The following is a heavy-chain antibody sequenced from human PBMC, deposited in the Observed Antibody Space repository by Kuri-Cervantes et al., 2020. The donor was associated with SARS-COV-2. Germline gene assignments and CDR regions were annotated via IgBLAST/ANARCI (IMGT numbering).Heavy chain of an antibody. J-gene: IGHJ3*02. CDR3: ARDSPPDYYDSSGYDAFDI. D-gene: IGHD3-22*01. Sequence: SETLSLTCTDAGGAISDYYWSWIRQPPGKGLEWIGYIYYSGSTTYNPSLKSRVTMSVDTSKNQFSLKLSSVTAADTAVYYCARDSPPDYYDSSGYDAFDIWGQGTMVTVSS. CDR2: IYYSGST. CDR1: GGAISDYY. V-gene: IGHV4-59*12.